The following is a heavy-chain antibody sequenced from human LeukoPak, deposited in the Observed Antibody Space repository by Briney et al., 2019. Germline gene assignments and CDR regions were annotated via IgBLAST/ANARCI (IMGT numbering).Heavy chain of an antibody. J-gene: IGHJ4*02. CDR3: ARGAVAGNFDY. CDR2: ISSSSSYI. Sequence: GGSLRLPCAASGFTFSSYSMNWVRQAPGKGLEWVSSISSSSSYIYYADSVKGRFTISRDNAKNSLYLQMNSLRAEDTAVYYCARGAVAGNFDYWGQGTLVTVSS. V-gene: IGHV3-21*01. CDR1: GFTFSSYS. D-gene: IGHD6-19*01.